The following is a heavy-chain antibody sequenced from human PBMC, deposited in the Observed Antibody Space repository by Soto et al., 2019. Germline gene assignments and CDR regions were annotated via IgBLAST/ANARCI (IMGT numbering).Heavy chain of an antibody. J-gene: IGHJ5*02. CDR2: IYPADSDS. Sequence: GESLKISCKGSGYKFSNDWIVWVRQMPGEGLEWMGVIYPADSDSIYNPSFEGHVTISVDKSISTAYLQWSSLKASDTAMYYCARLMVVAAPAGWFDPWGQGTLVTV. V-gene: IGHV5-51*01. CDR3: ARLMVVAAPAGWFDP. CDR1: GYKFSNDW. D-gene: IGHD2-15*01.